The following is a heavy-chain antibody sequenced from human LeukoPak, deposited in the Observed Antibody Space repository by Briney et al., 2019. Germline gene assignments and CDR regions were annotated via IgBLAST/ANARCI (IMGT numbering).Heavy chain of an antibody. CDR3: ARGPRGAEAGTFFDY. CDR1: GFTFDDYA. CDR2: ISWNSGSI. Sequence: GGSLRLSCAASGFTFDDYAMHWVRQAPGKGLEWVSGISWNSGSIGYADSVKGRFTISRDNAKNSLYLQMNSLRAEDMALYYCARGPRGAEAGTFFDYWGQGTLVTVSS. V-gene: IGHV3-9*03. D-gene: IGHD6-13*01. J-gene: IGHJ4*02.